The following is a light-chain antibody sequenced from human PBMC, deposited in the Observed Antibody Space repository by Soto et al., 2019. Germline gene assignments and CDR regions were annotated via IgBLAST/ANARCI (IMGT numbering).Light chain of an antibody. Sequence: EIVMTQSPATLSVSPGEGATLSCRASQSISTHLAWYQQKPGQTPRLLIYGASIMSTGVPVRFSGSGSGTDFTLPIASLQSEDFAVYYCQQYDTWPPHTFGQGTKVEI. CDR3: QQYDTWPPHT. J-gene: IGKJ2*01. CDR2: GAS. V-gene: IGKV3-15*01. CDR1: QSISTH.